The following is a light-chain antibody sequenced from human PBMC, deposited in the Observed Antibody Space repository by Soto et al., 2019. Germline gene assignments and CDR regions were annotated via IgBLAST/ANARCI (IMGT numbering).Light chain of an antibody. J-gene: IGKJ1*01. CDR1: QSIDSD. CDR2: GAS. Sequence: EIMMTQSPANVSVFPGERATLSCRASQSIDSDLAWYQQKPGHVPRLLIYGASTSATGVPASFSGSGSGTAFTLTITSLQSDDFAVYYFQQDSHWRTFGPGTKVEIK. V-gene: IGKV3-15*01. CDR3: QQDSHWRT.